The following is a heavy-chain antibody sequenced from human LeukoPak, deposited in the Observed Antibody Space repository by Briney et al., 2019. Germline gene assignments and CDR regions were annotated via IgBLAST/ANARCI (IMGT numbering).Heavy chain of an antibody. CDR3: ARTQLWFGFDY. CDR1: GYSISSGYY. D-gene: IGHD3-10*01. V-gene: IGHV4-38-2*01. CDR2: IYHSGST. Sequence: KPSETLSLTCAVSGYSISSGYYWGWIRQPPEKGLEWIGSIYHSGSTYYNPSLKSRVTISVDTSKNQFSLKLSSVTAAGTAVYYCARTQLWFGFDYWGQGTLVTVSS. J-gene: IGHJ4*02.